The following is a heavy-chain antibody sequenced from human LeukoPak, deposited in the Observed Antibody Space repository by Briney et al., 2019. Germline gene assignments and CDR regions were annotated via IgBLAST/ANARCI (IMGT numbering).Heavy chain of an antibody. CDR2: INHSGST. CDR1: GGSFSGYY. J-gene: IGHJ4*02. CDR3: ARGRGFLDY. V-gene: IGHV4-34*01. D-gene: IGHD3-10*01. Sequence: SETLSLTCAVYGGSFSGYYWSWIRQPPGKGLEWIGEINHSGSTNYNPSLKSRVTISVDTSKNQFSLKLSSVTAADTAVYYCARGRGFLDYWGQGTLVTVPS.